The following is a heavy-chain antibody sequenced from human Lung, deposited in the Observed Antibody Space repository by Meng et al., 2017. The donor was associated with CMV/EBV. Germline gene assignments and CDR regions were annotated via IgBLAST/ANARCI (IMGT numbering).Heavy chain of an antibody. V-gene: IGHV1-69*05. CDR1: DGTFNSYS. D-gene: IGHD2-2*01. J-gene: IGHJ6*04. CDR3: VRGCSVARCNDIYYYGNDV. CDR2: SIPMYAKV. Sequence: SVXVSXKASDGTFNSYSISWVRQAPGQGLEWMGGSIPMYAKVNYAQKFQGRVTITTDESASTAYMELSSLRPEDTGVYYGVRGCSVARCNDIYYYGNDVXRGGXTVTVSS.